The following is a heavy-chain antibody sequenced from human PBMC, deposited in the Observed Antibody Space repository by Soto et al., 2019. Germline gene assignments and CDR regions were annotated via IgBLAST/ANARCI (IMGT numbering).Heavy chain of an antibody. CDR1: GFVFDDYA. D-gene: IGHD3-10*01. J-gene: IGHJ4*02. V-gene: IGHV3-9*01. CDR3: AKDTDPGEVLDVSYFDH. Sequence: EVQLVESGGGLVQPGRSLRLSCEASGFVFDDYAMHWVRQPPGKGLEWVSSISWNSGNIGYADSMKGRFPISRDNSKNSLYLQMNSLGTDDTALYYCAKDTDPGEVLDVSYFDHWGRGTLVTVSS. CDR2: ISWNSGNI.